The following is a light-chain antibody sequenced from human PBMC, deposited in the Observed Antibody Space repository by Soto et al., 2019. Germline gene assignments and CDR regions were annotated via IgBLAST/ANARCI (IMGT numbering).Light chain of an antibody. CDR3: QQYNNWPPLT. Sequence: EIVMTQSPATLSVSPGERATLSCRASQIVSSNLAWYQQKPGQAPRLLIYGASTRATGMPARFSGSGSGTEFTLTISSLQSEDFAVYYCQQYNNWPPLTFGGGTKVEIK. CDR1: QIVSSN. J-gene: IGKJ4*01. CDR2: GAS. V-gene: IGKV3-15*01.